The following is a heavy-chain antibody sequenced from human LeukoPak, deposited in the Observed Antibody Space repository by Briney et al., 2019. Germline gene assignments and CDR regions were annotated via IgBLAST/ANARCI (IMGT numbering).Heavy chain of an antibody. V-gene: IGHV4-39*07. CDR2: IYYSAGT. D-gene: IGHD2-15*01. Sequence: PSETLSLTCTVSGASISSSSYYWGWIRQPPGKGLEWVGSIYYSAGTYYNPSLKSRVTISVDTSKNQFSLKLNSVTAADTAVYYCARDRSCSGGSCYGPPDYWGQGTLVTVSS. CDR1: GASISSSSYY. CDR3: ARDRSCSGGSCYGPPDY. J-gene: IGHJ4*02.